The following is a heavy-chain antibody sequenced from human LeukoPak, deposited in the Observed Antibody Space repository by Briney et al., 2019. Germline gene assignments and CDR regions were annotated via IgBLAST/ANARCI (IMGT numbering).Heavy chain of an antibody. CDR1: RFTFSTYG. V-gene: IGHV3-30*18. CDR2: ITHDGSDK. CDR3: AKPMVRGVTDWFDP. D-gene: IGHD3-10*01. Sequence: GGSLRLSCAASRFTFSTYGMHWVRQAPGQGLEWVAVITHDGSDKYYADSVKGRCTISRDDSKNILYLQMNSLRTEDTAVYYCAKPMVRGVTDWFDPWGQGTLVTVSS. J-gene: IGHJ5*02.